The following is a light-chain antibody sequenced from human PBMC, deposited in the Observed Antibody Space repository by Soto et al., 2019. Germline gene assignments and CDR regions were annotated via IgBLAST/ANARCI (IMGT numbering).Light chain of an antibody. Sequence: DVVMTQSPPSLPVTLGQPASISCSSSQSLVYSDGNTYLHWFQQRPGQSPRRLIYQVSNRDSGVPDRFSGSGSGTDFTLKISRVEAEDVGVYYCMQSRLWPQTFGQGTKVEI. J-gene: IGKJ1*01. CDR1: QSLVYSDGNTY. CDR3: MQSRLWPQT. CDR2: QVS. V-gene: IGKV2-30*01.